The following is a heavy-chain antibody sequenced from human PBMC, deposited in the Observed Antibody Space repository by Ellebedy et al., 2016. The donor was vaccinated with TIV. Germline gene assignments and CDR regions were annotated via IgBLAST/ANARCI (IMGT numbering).Heavy chain of an antibody. J-gene: IGHJ4*02. CDR2: VSGSGDTT. Sequence: GESLKISCAATGYIFNFFAMTWVRQAPGKALEWVSAVSGSGDTTYYADSVKGRFTISRDNSKNTLYLQMNSLRVEDTAVYYCVRWGEFWGQGTLVTVSS. V-gene: IGHV3-23*01. CDR3: VRWGEF. D-gene: IGHD3-16*01. CDR1: GYIFNFFA.